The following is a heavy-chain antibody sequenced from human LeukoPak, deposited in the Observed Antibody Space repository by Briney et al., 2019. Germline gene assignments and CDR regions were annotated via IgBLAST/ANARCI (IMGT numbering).Heavy chain of an antibody. CDR2: ISGSGGST. V-gene: IGHV3-23*01. CDR3: AKRPRGNYLDPFDY. D-gene: IGHD3-10*01. CDR1: GFPFCRYA. J-gene: IGHJ4*02. Sequence: GGSPRLSRAASGFPFCRYAMSWVRPAPGEGLGWGSSISGSGGSTYYADSVKGRFTISRDNSKNRLYLQMNSLRAEDTAVYYCAKRPRGNYLDPFDYWGQGTLVTVSS.